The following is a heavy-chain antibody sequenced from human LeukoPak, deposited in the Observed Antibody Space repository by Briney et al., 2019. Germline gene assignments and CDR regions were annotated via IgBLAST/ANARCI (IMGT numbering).Heavy chain of an antibody. Sequence: GESLQISCKGSGYSFTSYWIGWVRQLPGKGLEWMGFIYPGDSDIRYRPSFQGQVTISADKSISTAYLQWSSLKASDTAMYYCARVTGTTFNWFDPWGQGTLVTVSS. CDR2: IYPGDSDI. J-gene: IGHJ5*02. V-gene: IGHV5-51*01. CDR1: GYSFTSYW. CDR3: ARVTGTTFNWFDP. D-gene: IGHD1-20*01.